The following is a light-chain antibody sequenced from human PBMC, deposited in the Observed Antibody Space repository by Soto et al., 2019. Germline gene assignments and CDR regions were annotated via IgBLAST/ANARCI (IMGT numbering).Light chain of an antibody. Sequence: QSALTQPASVSGSPGQSITISCSGSSRDVGGYNYVSWYQQYPGKAPKLVIYEVSNRPSGVSNRFSGSKSGNTATLTISGLQSEDEADYHCSSYASDSLYIFGAGTKVTVL. CDR2: EVS. V-gene: IGLV2-14*01. J-gene: IGLJ1*01. CDR1: SRDVGGYNY. CDR3: SSYASDSLYI.